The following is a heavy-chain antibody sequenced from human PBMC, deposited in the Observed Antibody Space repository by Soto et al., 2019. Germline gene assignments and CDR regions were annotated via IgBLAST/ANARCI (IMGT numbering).Heavy chain of an antibody. CDR1: GGTFSSYT. CDR3: ARLDTVKVKYSFDYLYGMDV. V-gene: IGHV1-69*02. CDR2: IIPILGIA. Sequence: SVKVSCKASGGTFSSYTISWVRQAPGQGLEWMGRIIPILGIANYAQKFQGRVTITADKSTSTAYMELSSLRADDTAVYFCARLDTVKVKYSFDYLYGMDVWGQGTTVTVSS. D-gene: IGHD5-18*01. J-gene: IGHJ6*02.